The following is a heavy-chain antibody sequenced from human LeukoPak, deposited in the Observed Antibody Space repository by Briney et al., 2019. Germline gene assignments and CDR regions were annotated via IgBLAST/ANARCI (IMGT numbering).Heavy chain of an antibody. CDR1: GESFSGYY. Sequence: SETLSLTCGVYGESFSGYYWTWIRQPPGKGLEWIGEINHSRSTNYNPSLKSRVTMSIDTSKKQFSLKLTSVTAADTAVYFCARADFRSGYYSLYHMDVWGKGTTVSVSS. J-gene: IGHJ6*03. CDR2: INHSRST. CDR3: ARADFRSGYYSLYHMDV. D-gene: IGHD3-3*01. V-gene: IGHV4-34*01.